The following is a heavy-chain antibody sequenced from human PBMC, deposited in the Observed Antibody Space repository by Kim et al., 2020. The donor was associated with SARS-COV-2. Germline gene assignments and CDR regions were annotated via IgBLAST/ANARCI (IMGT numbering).Heavy chain of an antibody. CDR3: AREGDTSGLDV. D-gene: IGHD1-26*01. V-gene: IGHV3-30*03. Sequence: NECYAASVNGRFTISRDNFKNTLYLQMNSLRAEDTTLYYCAREGDTSGLDVWGQGTTVTVSS. CDR2: NE. J-gene: IGHJ6*02.